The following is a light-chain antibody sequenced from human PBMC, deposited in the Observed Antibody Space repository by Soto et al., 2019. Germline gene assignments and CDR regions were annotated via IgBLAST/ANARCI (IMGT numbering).Light chain of an antibody. CDR3: QQYNNWPS. CDR1: QSFRGL. CDR2: GAS. V-gene: IGKV3-15*01. J-gene: IGKJ5*01. Sequence: EIVLTHSPGTLSLSPGEIATLSCRASQSFRGLLAWYQQKPGQAPRLLISGASMRATGVPARFSGSGSGTEFTLAITSLQSEDFAVYYCQQYNNWPSFGQGTRLEIK.